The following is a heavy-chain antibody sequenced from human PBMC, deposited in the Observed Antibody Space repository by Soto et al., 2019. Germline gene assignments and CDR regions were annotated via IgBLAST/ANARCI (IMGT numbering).Heavy chain of an antibody. CDR1: GFTFSSYA. D-gene: IGHD1-20*01. CDR2: ISGSGANT. V-gene: IGHV3-23*01. J-gene: IGHJ4*02. CDR3: AKPPDYNWNDY. Sequence: PGGSLRLSCAASGFTFSSYAMSWVRQAPGKGLEWVSTISGSGANTYYADSVKGRFTISRDTSKNTLYLQMNSLRAEDTAVYYCAKPPDYNWNDYWGQGTLVTVSS.